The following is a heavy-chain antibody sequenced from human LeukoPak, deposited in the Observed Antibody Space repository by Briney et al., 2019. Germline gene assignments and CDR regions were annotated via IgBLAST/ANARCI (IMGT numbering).Heavy chain of an antibody. V-gene: IGHV3-9*01. CDR3: LSGGGY. Sequence: PGGSLRLSCAASGFTFSSYWMHWVRQAPGKGLEWVSGISWNSGSIGYADSVKGRFTISRDNAKNSLFLQMNSLRVEETAVYYCLSGGGYWGQGTLVSVSS. CDR1: GFTFSSYW. J-gene: IGHJ4*02. CDR2: ISWNSGSI. D-gene: IGHD2/OR15-2a*01.